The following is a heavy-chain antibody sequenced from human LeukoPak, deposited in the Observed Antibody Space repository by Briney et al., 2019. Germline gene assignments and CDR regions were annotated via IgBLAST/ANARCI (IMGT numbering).Heavy chain of an antibody. V-gene: IGHV1-69*13. CDR1: GGTISSYA. Sequence: GASVKVSCKASGGTISSYAISWVRQAPGQGLEWMGGIIPIFGTANYAQKFQGRVTITADESTSTAYMELSSLRSEDTAVYYCARHPLGDSNYDIGSAFDIWGQGTMVTVSS. J-gene: IGHJ3*02. D-gene: IGHD4-11*01. CDR3: ARHPLGDSNYDIGSAFDI. CDR2: IIPIFGTA.